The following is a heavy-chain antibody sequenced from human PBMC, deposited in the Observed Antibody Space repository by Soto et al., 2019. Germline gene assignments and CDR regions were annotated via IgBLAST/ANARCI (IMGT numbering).Heavy chain of an antibody. D-gene: IGHD3-10*01. CDR3: ARVLFDGNRRWSVP. V-gene: IGHV3-21*01. CDR1: GFTFSSYS. Sequence: EVQLVESGGGLVKPGGSLRLSCAASGFTFSSYSMNWVRQAPGKGLEWVSSISSSSSYIYYADSVKGRFTISRDNAKNSLYLQMNSLRAEDTGVYYCARVLFDGNRRWSVPWGQGTQVTVSS. J-gene: IGHJ5*02. CDR2: ISSSSSYI.